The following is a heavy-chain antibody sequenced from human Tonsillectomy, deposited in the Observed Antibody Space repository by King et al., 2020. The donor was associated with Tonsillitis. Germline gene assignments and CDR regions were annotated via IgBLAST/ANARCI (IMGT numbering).Heavy chain of an antibody. CDR3: ARHEVVPPSGRPATFAFAS. V-gene: IGHV5-51*01. Sequence: QLVQSGAEVKKPGESVKISCKGAGYSFTNYWIGWVRQMPGKGLEWMGVIYPGDSETRYSPSFQGQVTISADKSIRIVYLQWSSLKASDTAMYYCARHEVVPPSGRPATFAFASWGQGTMVPVSS. CDR2: IYPGDSET. J-gene: IGHJ3*02. CDR1: GYSFTNYW. D-gene: IGHD1-26*01.